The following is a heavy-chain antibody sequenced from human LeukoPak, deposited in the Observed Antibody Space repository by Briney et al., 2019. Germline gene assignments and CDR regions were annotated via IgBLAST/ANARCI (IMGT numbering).Heavy chain of an antibody. CDR2: ISAYNGNT. D-gene: IGHD2-15*01. V-gene: IGHV1-18*04. J-gene: IGHJ4*02. CDR3: ARVESGGYIDY. Sequence: ASVKVSCKASGYTFTGYYMHWVRQAPGQGLEWMGWISAYNGNTNYAQKLQGRVTMTTDTSTSTAYMELRSLRSDDTAVYYCARVESGGYIDYWGQGTLVTVSS. CDR1: GYTFTGYY.